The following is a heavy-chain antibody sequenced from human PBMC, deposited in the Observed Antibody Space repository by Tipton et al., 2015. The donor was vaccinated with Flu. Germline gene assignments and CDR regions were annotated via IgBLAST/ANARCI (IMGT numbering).Heavy chain of an antibody. CDR2: IYHSGST. Sequence: TLSLTCTVSGYSISSGYYWGWIRQPPGKGLEWIGSIYHSGSTYYNPSLKSRVTISVDTSKNQFSPKLSSVTAADTAVYYCARWGFIYGGNTHEWFDPWGQGTLVTVSS. D-gene: IGHD4-23*01. CDR1: GYSISSGYY. CDR3: ARWGFIYGGNTHEWFDP. J-gene: IGHJ5*02. V-gene: IGHV4-38-2*02.